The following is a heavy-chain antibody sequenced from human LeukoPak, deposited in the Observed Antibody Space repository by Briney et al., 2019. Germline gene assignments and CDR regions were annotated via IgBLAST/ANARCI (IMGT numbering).Heavy chain of an antibody. V-gene: IGHV1-18*01. Sequence: ASVKVSCKASGYTFTSCGISWVRQAPGQGLEWMGWISAYNGDTNYAQKLQGRVTITADKSTSTAYMELSSLRSEDTAVYYCAVRRPRRDGYNSPFDYWGQGTLVTVSS. CDR2: ISAYNGDT. J-gene: IGHJ4*02. CDR3: AVRRPRRDGYNSPFDY. CDR1: GYTFTSCG. D-gene: IGHD5-24*01.